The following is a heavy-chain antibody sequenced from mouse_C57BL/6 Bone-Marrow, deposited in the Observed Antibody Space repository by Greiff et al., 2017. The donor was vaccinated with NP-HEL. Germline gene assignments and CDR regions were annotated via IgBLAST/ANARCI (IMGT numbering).Heavy chain of an antibody. CDR1: GYTFTSYW. CDR3: ARPSYYGSSYWWYFDV. J-gene: IGHJ1*03. D-gene: IGHD1-1*01. Sequence: QVQLQQSGAELVKPGASVKLSCKASGYTFTSYWMHWVKQRPGQGLEWIGMIHPNSGSTNYNEKFKSKATLTVDKSSSTAYMQLSSLTSEDSAVYYCARPSYYGSSYWWYFDVWGTGTTVTVSS. CDR2: IHPNSGST. V-gene: IGHV1-64*01.